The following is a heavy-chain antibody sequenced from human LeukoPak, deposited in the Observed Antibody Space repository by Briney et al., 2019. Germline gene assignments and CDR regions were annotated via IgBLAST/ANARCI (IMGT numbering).Heavy chain of an antibody. CDR1: GFTFSSYS. CDR3: ARVHGGYPFDQ. V-gene: IGHV3-21*01. Sequence: PGGSLRLSCAASGFTFSSYSMNWVRQAPGKGLEWVSSISSSSSSINNADSVNGRFTISRDNTKKSLYLQMNGLRAEDTAVYYCARVHGGYPFDQWGQGTLVTVSS. CDR2: ISSSSSSI. D-gene: IGHD2-15*01. J-gene: IGHJ4*02.